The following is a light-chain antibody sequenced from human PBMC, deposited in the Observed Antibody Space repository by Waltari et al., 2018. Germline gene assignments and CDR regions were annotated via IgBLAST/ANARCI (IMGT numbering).Light chain of an antibody. J-gene: IGKJ2*01. V-gene: IGKV1-39*01. Sequence: DIQMTQSPSSLSASVGDRVTITCRASQSISSYLNWYQQKPGKAPKLLIYAASSLQSGVPSRFSGNGSGTDFTLTISNLQPEDFATYYCQQSYSTPYPFGQGTKLEIK. CDR1: QSISSY. CDR3: QQSYSTPYP. CDR2: AAS.